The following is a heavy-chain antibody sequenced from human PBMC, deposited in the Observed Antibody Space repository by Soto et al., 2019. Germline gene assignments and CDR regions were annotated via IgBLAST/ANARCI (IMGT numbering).Heavy chain of an antibody. V-gene: IGHV1-2*02. CDR3: ARESLVTGTRHFDY. J-gene: IGHJ4*02. CDR2: INSNSGAT. Sequence: ATVKVSCKASGYTFTAYYLHWVRQAPGQGLEWMGWINSNSGATNYAQKFQGRVTMARDTSISTAYMELSGPRSDDTAVYYCARESLVTGTRHFDYWGQGTLVTVSS. D-gene: IGHD1-7*01. CDR1: GYTFTAYY.